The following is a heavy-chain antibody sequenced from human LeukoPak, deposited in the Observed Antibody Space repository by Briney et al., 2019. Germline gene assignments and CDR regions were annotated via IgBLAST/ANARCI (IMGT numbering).Heavy chain of an antibody. CDR3: ARAPPHDYSNGYYFDY. CDR1: GFTFNRNA. V-gene: IGHV3-48*04. D-gene: IGHD4-11*01. CDR2: ISSSGSTI. J-gene: IGHJ4*02. Sequence: GGSLSLSCAASGFTFNRNAISWVRQAPGKGLEWVSYISSSGSTIYYADSVKGRFTISRDNAKNSLYLQMNSLRAEDTAVYYCARAPPHDYSNGYYFDYWGQGTLVTVSS.